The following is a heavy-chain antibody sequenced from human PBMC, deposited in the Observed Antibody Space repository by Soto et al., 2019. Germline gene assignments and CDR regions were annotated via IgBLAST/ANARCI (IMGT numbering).Heavy chain of an antibody. CDR2: ISAYNGNT. Sequence: QVQLVQSGAEVKKPGASVKVSCKASGYTFTSYGISWVRQAPGQGLEWMGWISAYNGNTNYAQKLQGRVTMTTDTXTXTXXMELRSLRSDDTAVYYCARTPWYYDSSGYSNWFDPWGQGTLVTVSS. D-gene: IGHD3-22*01. J-gene: IGHJ5*02. V-gene: IGHV1-18*01. CDR3: ARTPWYYDSSGYSNWFDP. CDR1: GYTFTSYG.